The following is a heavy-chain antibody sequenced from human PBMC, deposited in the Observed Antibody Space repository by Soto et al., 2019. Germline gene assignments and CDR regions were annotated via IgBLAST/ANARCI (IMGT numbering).Heavy chain of an antibody. CDR1: GGTFNNNA. V-gene: IGHV1-69*01. J-gene: IGHJ6*02. CDR3: ARPYDSSDYYGGGMDV. CDR2: IIPILGTA. D-gene: IGHD3-22*01. Sequence: QVQLVQSGAEVKKPGSSVKVSCKASGGTFNNNAISWVRQAPGQGLEWMGGIIPILGTANYAQKFQGRVTITADESPSTGYMELSSLRSEDTAVYYCARPYDSSDYYGGGMDVWGQGTTVTVSS.